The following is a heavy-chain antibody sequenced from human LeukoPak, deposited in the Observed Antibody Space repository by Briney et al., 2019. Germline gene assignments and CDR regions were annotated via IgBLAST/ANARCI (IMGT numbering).Heavy chain of an antibody. J-gene: IGHJ6*02. CDR3: ARESTFGENGMDV. D-gene: IGHD3-10*02. CDR2: IYSTGDT. V-gene: IGHV3-53*01. Sequence: EGSLRLSCAASGFIVSSVYMSWVRQSPGKGLECVSIIYSTGDTYYADSVKGRFTISRDVSKNTVYLQMNSLRAEDTAVYYCARESTFGENGMDVWGQGTTVTVSS. CDR1: GFIVSSVY.